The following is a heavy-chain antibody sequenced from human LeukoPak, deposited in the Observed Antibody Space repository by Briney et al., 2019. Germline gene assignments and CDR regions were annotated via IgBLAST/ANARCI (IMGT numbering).Heavy chain of an antibody. Sequence: GGSLRLSCAASEFSCSNFAMYWVHQPPGKELEWLAVISYDGSIRYYADSVKGRFTISRDNSNNTLHLQMNSLRPDDSALYYCAREDNPLWFDPWGQGTLVTVSS. D-gene: IGHD1-1*01. CDR1: EFSCSNFA. J-gene: IGHJ5*02. CDR3: AREDNPLWFDP. V-gene: IGHV3-30*04. CDR2: ISYDGSIR.